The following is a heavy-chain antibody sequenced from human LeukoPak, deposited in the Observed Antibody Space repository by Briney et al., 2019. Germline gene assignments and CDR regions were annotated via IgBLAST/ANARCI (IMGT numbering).Heavy chain of an antibody. Sequence: SETLSLTCTVSGGSISRYYWSWIRQPPGKGLEWIGYISSSGSTNYNPSLKSRVTISVDTSKNQVSLTLSSVAAADTAVYYCARHIVVVPETWFDPWGQGTLVTVSS. CDR2: ISSSGST. D-gene: IGHD2-2*01. CDR1: GGSISRYY. V-gene: IGHV4-4*09. J-gene: IGHJ5*02. CDR3: ARHIVVVPETWFDP.